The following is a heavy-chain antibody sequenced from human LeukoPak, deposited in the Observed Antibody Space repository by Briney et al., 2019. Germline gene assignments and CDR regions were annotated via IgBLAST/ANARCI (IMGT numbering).Heavy chain of an antibody. J-gene: IGHJ3*02. Sequence: SETLSLTCTVSGGSISSSSYYWGWIRQPPGKGLEWIGSIYYSGSTNYNPSLKSRVTISVDTSKNQLSLKLSSVTAADTAVYYCARRGYGYNLVDAFDTWGQGTMVTVSS. CDR2: IYYSGST. D-gene: IGHD5-24*01. V-gene: IGHV4-39*07. CDR3: ARRGYGYNLVDAFDT. CDR1: GGSISSSSYY.